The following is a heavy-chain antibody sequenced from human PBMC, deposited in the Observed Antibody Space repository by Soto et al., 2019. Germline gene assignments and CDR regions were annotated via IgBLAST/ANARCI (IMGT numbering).Heavy chain of an antibody. J-gene: IGHJ6*02. V-gene: IGHV4-39*01. Sequence: ETLSLTCTVSGACISSSSYDWGWIRQPPGKGLEWIGSIYYSGSTYYNPSLKSRVTISVDTYKNQFYLKLRSVTDADTAVYYCARQPGYDILTGYLYGMDVWGQGTTVTVSS. CDR2: IYYSGST. CDR3: ARQPGYDILTGYLYGMDV. D-gene: IGHD3-9*01. CDR1: GACISSSSYD.